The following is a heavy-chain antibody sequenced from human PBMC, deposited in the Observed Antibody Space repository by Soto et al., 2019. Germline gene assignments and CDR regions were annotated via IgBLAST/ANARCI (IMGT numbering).Heavy chain of an antibody. CDR2: IYYSGST. V-gene: IGHV4-39*01. D-gene: IGHD5-12*01. J-gene: IGHJ5*02. CDR3: ARVYSGYSNWFDP. CDR1: GGSISSSSYY. Sequence: PLEILSLTCTVSGGSISSSSYYWGWIRQPPGKGLEWIGSIYYSGSTYYNPSLKSRVTISVDTSKNQFSLKLSSVTAADTAVYYCARVYSGYSNWFDPWGQGTLVTVSS.